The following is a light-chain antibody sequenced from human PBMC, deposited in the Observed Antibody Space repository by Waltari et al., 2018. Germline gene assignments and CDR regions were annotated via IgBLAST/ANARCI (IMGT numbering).Light chain of an antibody. CDR2: KAS. CDR1: HSISTW. J-gene: IGKJ1*01. Sequence: DIQMTQSPSTLSASLGDRVTITCRASHSISTWLAWYQQKAGEAPKLLIYKASSLETGVPSRFSGSGSGTEFTLTISSLQPDDFATYYCQQYNAYRTFGQGTKVEIK. V-gene: IGKV1-5*03. CDR3: QQYNAYRT.